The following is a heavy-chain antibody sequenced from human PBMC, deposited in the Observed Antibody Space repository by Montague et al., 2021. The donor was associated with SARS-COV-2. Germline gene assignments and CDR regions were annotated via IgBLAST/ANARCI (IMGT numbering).Heavy chain of an antibody. V-gene: IGHV4-34*01. CDR1: GGSFSTYS. J-gene: IGHJ6*03. D-gene: IGHD4-23*01. Sequence: SETLSLTCAVHGGSFSTYSWNWIRQPPGKGLECIGEIHHGGSTNYNPSLKSRVTISADTSKNQFSLKLTSVAAADTAVYYCARRDDGVVPSTLVGVGPYYSSYYMYVWGKGTTVTVSS. CDR2: IHHGGST. CDR3: ARRDDGVVPSTLVGVGPYYSSYYMYV.